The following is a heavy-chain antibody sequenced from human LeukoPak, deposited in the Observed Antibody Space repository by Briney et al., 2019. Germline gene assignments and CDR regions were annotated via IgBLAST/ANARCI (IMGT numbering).Heavy chain of an antibody. J-gene: IGHJ4*02. Sequence: GGSLRLSCAASGFSFSTYSMSWVRQAPGKGLEWVSSIRGSGADKYYADSVKGRFSISRDNSQDTLSLQMNSLRAEDTAVYYCAKNARRAVAARTFDYWGQGTLVTVSS. CDR2: IRGSGADK. D-gene: IGHD6-19*01. CDR1: GFSFSTYS. V-gene: IGHV3-23*01. CDR3: AKNARRAVAARTFDY.